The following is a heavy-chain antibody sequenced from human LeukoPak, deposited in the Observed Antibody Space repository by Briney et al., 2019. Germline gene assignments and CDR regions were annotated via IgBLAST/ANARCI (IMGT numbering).Heavy chain of an antibody. J-gene: IGHJ5*02. CDR1: GGSISSGDYY. CDR3: ARPYYYDSRIDP. Sequence: SQTLSLTCTVSGGSISSGDYYWSWIRQPPGKGLEWIAYMYYSGSTYYNPSLKSRVTMSADTSKNQLSLKLSSLTAADTAVHYCARPYYYDSRIDPWGQGILVTVSS. D-gene: IGHD3-22*01. CDR2: MYYSGST. V-gene: IGHV4-30-4*01.